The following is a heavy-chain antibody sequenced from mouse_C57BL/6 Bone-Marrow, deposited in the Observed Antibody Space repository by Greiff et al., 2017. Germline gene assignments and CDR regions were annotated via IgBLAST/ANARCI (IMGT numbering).Heavy chain of an antibody. V-gene: IGHV5-4*01. CDR3: ARDHSNYYAMDY. J-gene: IGHJ4*01. CDR1: GFTFSSYA. D-gene: IGHD2-5*01. Sequence: EVMLVESGGGLVKPGGSLKLSCAASGFTFSSYAMSWVRQTPEKRLEWVATLSDGGSYTYYPDNVKGRFTISRDNAKNNLYLQMSHLKSEDTAMYYCARDHSNYYAMDYWGQGTSVTVSS. CDR2: LSDGGSYT.